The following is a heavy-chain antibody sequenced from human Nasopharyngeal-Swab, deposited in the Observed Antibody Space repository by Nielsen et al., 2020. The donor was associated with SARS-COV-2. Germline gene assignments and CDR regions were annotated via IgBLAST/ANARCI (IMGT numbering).Heavy chain of an antibody. CDR2: ISYDGSNK. V-gene: IGHV3-30*04. CDR3: ARDPGFGYYYDSSGYYDY. J-gene: IGHJ4*02. D-gene: IGHD3-22*01. Sequence: GESLKISCAASGFTFSSYAMHWVRQAPRKGLEWVAVISYDGSNKYYADSVKGRFTISRDNSKNTLYLQMNSLRAEDTAVYYCARDPGFGYYYDSSGYYDYWGQGTLVTVSS. CDR1: GFTFSSYA.